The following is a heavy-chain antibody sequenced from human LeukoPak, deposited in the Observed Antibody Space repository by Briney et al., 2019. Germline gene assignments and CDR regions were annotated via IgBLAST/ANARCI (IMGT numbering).Heavy chain of an antibody. CDR2: ISGSGGST. D-gene: IGHD1-26*01. CDR3: AKPLGGSYLFDR. J-gene: IGHJ4*02. CDR1: GFTFSSYA. V-gene: IGHV3-23*01. Sequence: GGSLRLSCAASGFTFSSYAMSWVLQAPGKGLEWVSAISGSGGSTYYADSVKGRFTISRDTSKKILYLQMDSLRPEDTAVYYCAKPLGGSYLFDRWGQGTLVTVSS.